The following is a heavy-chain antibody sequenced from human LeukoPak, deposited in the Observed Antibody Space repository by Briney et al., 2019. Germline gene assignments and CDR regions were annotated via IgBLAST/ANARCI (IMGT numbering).Heavy chain of an antibody. CDR3: AKGQSSSGLRNYFDY. J-gene: IGHJ4*02. D-gene: IGHD3-22*01. CDR1: GFTFSSYA. Sequence: GSLRLSCAASGFTFSSYAMSWVRQAPGKGLEWVSGISASGGTTYYADSVKGRFTISRDNSKNTLYLQMNSLRAEDTAVYYCAKGQSSSGLRNYFDYWGQGTLVTVSS. CDR2: ISASGGTT. V-gene: IGHV3-23*01.